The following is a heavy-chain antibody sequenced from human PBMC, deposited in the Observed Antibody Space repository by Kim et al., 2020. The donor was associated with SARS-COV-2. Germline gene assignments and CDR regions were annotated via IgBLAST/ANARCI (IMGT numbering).Heavy chain of an antibody. J-gene: IGHJ6*02. Sequence: GGSLRLSCAASGFTFSSYAMSWVRQAPGKGLEWVSAISGSGGSTYYADSVKGRFTISRDNSKNTLYLQMNSLRAEDTAVYYCAKDRAVMYYYYYGMDVWGQGTTVTVS. CDR3: AKDRAVMYYYYYGMDV. V-gene: IGHV3-23*01. CDR2: ISGSGGST. D-gene: IGHD3-16*01. CDR1: GFTFSSYA.